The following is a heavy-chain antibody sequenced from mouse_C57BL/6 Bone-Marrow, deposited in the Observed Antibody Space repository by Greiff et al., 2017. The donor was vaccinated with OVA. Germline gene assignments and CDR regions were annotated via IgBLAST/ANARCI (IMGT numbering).Heavy chain of an antibody. D-gene: IGHD1-1*01. CDR3: ARWRSTTVGGFAY. J-gene: IGHJ3*01. Sequence: VQRVESGAELAKPGASVKLSCKASGYTFTSYWMHWVKQRPGQGLEWIGYINPSSGYTKYNQKFKDKATLTADKSSSTAYMQLSSLTYEDSAVYYCARWRSTTVGGFAYWGQGTLVTVSA. V-gene: IGHV1-7*01. CDR1: GYTFTSYW. CDR2: INPSSGYT.